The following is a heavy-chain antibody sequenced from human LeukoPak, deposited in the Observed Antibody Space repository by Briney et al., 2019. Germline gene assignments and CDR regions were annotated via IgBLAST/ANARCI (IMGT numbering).Heavy chain of an antibody. V-gene: IGHV3-7*03. Sequence: GGSLRLSCAASGFTFSSYWMSWVRQAPGKGLEWVANIKQDGSEKYYVDSVKGRFTISRDNAKNSLYLQMNSLRAEDTAVHYCARAPDYTHPYYYYGMDVWGQGTTVTVSS. CDR3: ARAPDYTHPYYYYGMDV. CDR2: IKQDGSEK. CDR1: GFTFSSYW. J-gene: IGHJ6*02. D-gene: IGHD4-11*01.